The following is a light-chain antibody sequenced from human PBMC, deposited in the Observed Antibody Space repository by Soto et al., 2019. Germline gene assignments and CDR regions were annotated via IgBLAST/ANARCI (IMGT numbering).Light chain of an antibody. V-gene: IGKV3-20*01. Sequence: EIVLAQSPGTLSLSPGDRATLSCRASQSVSSSSLAWYQQKPGQAPRLLIYDSSNRATGIPDRFSGSGSGTDFTLTISRLEPEDFAVYFCQQYGSSPQTFGQGTKVEIK. J-gene: IGKJ1*01. CDR2: DSS. CDR1: QSVSSSS. CDR3: QQYGSSPQT.